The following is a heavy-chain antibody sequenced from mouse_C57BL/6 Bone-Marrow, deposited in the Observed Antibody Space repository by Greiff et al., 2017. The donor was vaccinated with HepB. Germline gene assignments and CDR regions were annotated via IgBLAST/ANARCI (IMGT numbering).Heavy chain of an antibody. V-gene: IGHV1-5*01. Sequence: EVQVVESGTVLARPGASVKMSCKTSGYTFTSYWMHWVKQRPGQGLEWIGAIYPGNSDTSYNQKVKGKAKLTAVTSASTAYMELSSLTNEDSAVYYCTSSITTVVASRYAMDYWGQGTSVTVSS. CDR1: GYTFTSYW. CDR2: IYPGNSDT. J-gene: IGHJ4*01. CDR3: TSSITTVVASRYAMDY. D-gene: IGHD1-1*01.